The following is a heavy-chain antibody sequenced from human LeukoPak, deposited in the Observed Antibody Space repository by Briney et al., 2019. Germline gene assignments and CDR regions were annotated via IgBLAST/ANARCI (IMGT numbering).Heavy chain of an antibody. J-gene: IGHJ4*02. CDR2: ISGSGGST. CDR3: AKVPYYDFWSGYQMGNYFDY. Sequence: GGSLALSCAASGFTFSTYSMNWVRQAPGRGREWVSAISGSGGSTYYADSVKGRFTISRDNSKNTLYLQINSLRAEDTAVYYCAKVPYYDFWSGYQMGNYFDYWGQGTLVTVSS. V-gene: IGHV3-23*01. CDR1: GFTFSTYS. D-gene: IGHD3-3*01.